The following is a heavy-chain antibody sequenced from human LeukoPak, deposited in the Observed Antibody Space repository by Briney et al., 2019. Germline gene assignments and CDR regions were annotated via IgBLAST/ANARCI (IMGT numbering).Heavy chain of an antibody. CDR2: IYTSGST. Sequence: ASETLSLTRTVSGGSISSGSYFGSWIRKPAGKGLEWIGRIYTSGSTNYNPSLKSRITISVDTSKNQFSLKPGSVTAADTAVYYCAREWGAVASRYNWFDPWGQGPLVTVSS. V-gene: IGHV4-61*02. J-gene: IGHJ5*02. CDR1: GGSISSGSYF. D-gene: IGHD6-19*01. CDR3: AREWGAVASRYNWFDP.